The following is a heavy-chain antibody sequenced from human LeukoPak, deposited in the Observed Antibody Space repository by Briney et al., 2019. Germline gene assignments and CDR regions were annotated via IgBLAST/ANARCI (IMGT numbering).Heavy chain of an antibody. D-gene: IGHD1-26*01. J-gene: IGHJ3*02. CDR3: ARDGELRNRADAFDI. CDR2: IIPIPGIA. CDR1: GGTFSSYA. V-gene: IGHV1-69*04. Sequence: ASVKVSCKASGGTFSSYAISWVRQAPGQGLEWMGRIIPIPGIANYAQKFQGRVTITADKSTSTAYMELSSLRSEDTAVYYCARDGELRNRADAFDIWGQGTMVTVSS.